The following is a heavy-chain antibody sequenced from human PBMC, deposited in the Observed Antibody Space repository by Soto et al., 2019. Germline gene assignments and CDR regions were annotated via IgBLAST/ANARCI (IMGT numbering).Heavy chain of an antibody. V-gene: IGHV1-2*04. J-gene: IGHJ4*02. CDR3: ARGMYYYGSGSYYNEPDFDY. D-gene: IGHD3-10*01. CDR1: GYTFTGYY. CDR2: INPNSGGT. Sequence: ASVNVSCKASGYTFTGYYMHWVRQAPGQGLEWMGWINPNSGGTNYAQKFQGWVTMTRDTSISTAYMELSRLRSDDTAVYYCARGMYYYGSGSYYNEPDFDYWGQGTLVTVSS.